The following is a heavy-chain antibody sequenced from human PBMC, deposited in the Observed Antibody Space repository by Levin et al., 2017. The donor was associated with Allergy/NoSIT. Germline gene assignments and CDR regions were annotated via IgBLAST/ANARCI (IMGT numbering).Heavy chain of an antibody. CDR3: ARDGGTYGDYPFSAH. J-gene: IGHJ4*02. D-gene: IGHD4-17*01. Sequence: GGSLRLSCGASGFTFSSYSMNWVRQAPGKGLEWVPYISSSSYTIHYADSVKGRFTISRDNAKNSLYLQMNSLRDEDTAVYYCARDGGTYGDYPFSAHWGQGTLVTVSS. CDR2: ISSSSYTI. V-gene: IGHV3-48*02. CDR1: GFTFSSYS.